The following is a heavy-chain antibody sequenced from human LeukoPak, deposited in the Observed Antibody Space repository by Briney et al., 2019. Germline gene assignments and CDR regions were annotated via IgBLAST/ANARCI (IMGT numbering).Heavy chain of an antibody. CDR2: INHSGST. J-gene: IGHJ4*02. CDR1: GGSFSGYY. D-gene: IGHD3-9*01. CDR3: ARTSRYFDWLLYFDY. Sequence: PSETLSLTRAVYGGSFSGYYWSWIRQPPGKGLEWIGEINHSGSTNYNPSLKSRVTISVDTSKNQFSLKLSSVTAADTAVYYCARTSRYFDWLLYFDYWGQGTLVTVSS. V-gene: IGHV4-34*01.